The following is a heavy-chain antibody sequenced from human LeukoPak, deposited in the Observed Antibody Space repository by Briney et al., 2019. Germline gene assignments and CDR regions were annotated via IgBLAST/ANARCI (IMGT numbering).Heavy chain of an antibody. J-gene: IGHJ4*02. CDR2: ISGSGDNT. CDR1: RFTFSSYA. CDR3: AKGSYYDSSGSFYFDY. D-gene: IGHD3-22*01. Sequence: PGGSLRLSCAASRFTFSSYAMSWVRQVPGKGLEWVSGISGSGDNTYYADSVKGRFTISRDNSKNTLYVQVNSLGTEDTAAYYCAKGSYYDSSGSFYFDYWGQGTLVTVSS. V-gene: IGHV3-23*01.